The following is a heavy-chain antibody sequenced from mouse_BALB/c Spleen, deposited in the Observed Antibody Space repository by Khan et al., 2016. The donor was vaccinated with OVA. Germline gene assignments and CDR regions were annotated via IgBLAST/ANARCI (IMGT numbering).Heavy chain of an antibody. Sequence: EVQLQESGPGLVKPSQSLSLTCTVTGYSITSGYGWNWIRQFPGNKLEWMGYIRYSGSTTYHPSLKSRISITRDTSKNQFFLQLNSVTTEDTATXYCARTARIKYWGEGTTRTVSS. CDR2: IRYSGST. D-gene: IGHD1-2*01. CDR3: ARTARIKY. V-gene: IGHV3-2*02. J-gene: IGHJ2*01. CDR1: GYSITSGYG.